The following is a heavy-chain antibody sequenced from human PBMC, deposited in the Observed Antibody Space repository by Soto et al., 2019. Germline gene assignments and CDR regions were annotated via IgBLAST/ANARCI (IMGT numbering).Heavy chain of an antibody. J-gene: IGHJ5*02. V-gene: IGHV1-69*01. Sequence: QVQLVQSGAEVKKPRSSVKVSCKASGGTFSSYAISWVRQAPGQGLEWMGGIIPIFGTAHYAQQFQGRVTITADESTSTAYMGLSSLRSEDTAVYYCAREVGATLNWFDTWGQGTLVTVSS. CDR3: AREVGATLNWFDT. CDR1: GGTFSSYA. D-gene: IGHD1-26*01. CDR2: IIPIFGTA.